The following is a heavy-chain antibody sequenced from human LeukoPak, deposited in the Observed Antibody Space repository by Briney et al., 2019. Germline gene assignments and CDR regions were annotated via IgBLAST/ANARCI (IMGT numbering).Heavy chain of an antibody. V-gene: IGHV3-13*01. CDR1: GFTFSSYD. CDR3: ARGGGSSWDLYYYGMDV. J-gene: IGHJ6*02. D-gene: IGHD6-13*01. Sequence: GGSLRLSCAASGFTFSSYDMHWVRQATGKGLEWVSAIGTAGDTYYPGSVKGRFTISRENAKDSLYLQMNSLRAGDTAVYYCARGGGSSWDLYYYGMDVWGQGTTVTVSS. CDR2: IGTAGDT.